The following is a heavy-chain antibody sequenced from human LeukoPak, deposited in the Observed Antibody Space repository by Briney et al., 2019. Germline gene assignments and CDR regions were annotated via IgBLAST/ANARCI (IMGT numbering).Heavy chain of an antibody. CDR3: ARDDHGDYVSASAFDI. D-gene: IGHD4-17*01. V-gene: IGHV3-30*03. CDR1: GFPFSDYS. J-gene: IGHJ3*02. Sequence: GGSLRLSCTASGFPFSDYSMNWVRQAPGKGLEWVAVISYDGSNKYYADSVKGRFTISRDNSKNTLYPQMNSLRAEDTAVYYCARDDHGDYVSASAFDIWGQGTMVTVSS. CDR2: ISYDGSNK.